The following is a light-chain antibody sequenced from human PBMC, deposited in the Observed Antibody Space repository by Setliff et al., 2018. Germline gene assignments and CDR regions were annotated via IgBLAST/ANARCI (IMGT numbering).Light chain of an antibody. Sequence: QFALTQPPSASGSPGQSVTISCTGTSSDVGGYNYVSWYQQHPGKAPKLMIYEVSKRPSGVPDRFSGSKSGNTASLTVSGLQVEDEADYYCSSYAGSNNFPYVFGTGTKVTVL. CDR1: SSDVGGYNY. CDR2: EVS. CDR3: SSYAGSNNFPYV. V-gene: IGLV2-8*01. J-gene: IGLJ1*01.